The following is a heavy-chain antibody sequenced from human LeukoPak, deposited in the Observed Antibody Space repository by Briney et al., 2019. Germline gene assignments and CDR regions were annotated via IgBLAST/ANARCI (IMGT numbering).Heavy chain of an antibody. V-gene: IGHV3-30-3*01. J-gene: IGHJ6*02. CDR1: GFTFSSYA. CDR3: ARGRQWLVRGPSDYGMDV. Sequence: GRSLRLSCAASGFTFSSYAMHWVRQAPGKGLEWVAVISYDGSNKYYADSVKGRFTISRDNSKNTLYLQMNSLRAEDTAVYYCARGRQWLVRGPSDYGMDVWGQGTTVTVSS. CDR2: ISYDGSNK. D-gene: IGHD6-19*01.